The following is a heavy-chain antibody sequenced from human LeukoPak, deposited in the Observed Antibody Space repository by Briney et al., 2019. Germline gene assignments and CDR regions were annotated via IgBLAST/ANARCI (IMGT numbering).Heavy chain of an antibody. CDR2: ISSSSSYI. CDR3: ASIVAVAAASDY. D-gene: IGHD2-15*01. Sequence: PGGSLRLSCAASGFTFSSYSMNWVRQAPGKGLEWVSSISSSSSYIYYADSVKGRFTISRDNAKNSLYLQMNSLRAEDTAVYYCASIVAVAAASDYWGRGTLVTVSS. J-gene: IGHJ4*02. CDR1: GFTFSSYS. V-gene: IGHV3-21*01.